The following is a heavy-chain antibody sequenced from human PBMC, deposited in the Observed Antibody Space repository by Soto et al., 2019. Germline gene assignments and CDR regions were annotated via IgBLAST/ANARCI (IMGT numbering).Heavy chain of an antibody. CDR3: AKDSLSSAWFVYGMDV. CDR2: ISDSGGRT. V-gene: IGHV3-23*01. D-gene: IGHD6-13*01. CDR1: GFTFSSYA. J-gene: IGHJ6*02. Sequence: GGSLRLSCAASGFTFSSYAMIWVRQAPGKGLEWVSSISDSGGRTSYADSVKGRFTIYRDNSKNTLYVQMYNLRVEDTAVYYCAKDSLSSAWFVYGMDVWGQGTTVTVSS.